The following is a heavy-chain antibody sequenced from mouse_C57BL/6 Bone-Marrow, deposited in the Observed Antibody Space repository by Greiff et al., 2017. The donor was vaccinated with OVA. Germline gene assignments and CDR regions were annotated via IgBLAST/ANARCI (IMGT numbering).Heavy chain of an antibody. CDR1: GYSITSGYY. Sequence: EVHLVESGPGLVKPSQSLSLTCSVTGYSITSGYYWNWIRQFPGNKLEWMGYISYDGSNNYNPSLKNRISITRDTSKNQFFLKLNSVTTEDTATYYCARESPYGYFDYWGQGTTLTVSS. D-gene: IGHD1-1*02. V-gene: IGHV3-6*01. CDR2: ISYDGSN. CDR3: ARESPYGYFDY. J-gene: IGHJ2*01.